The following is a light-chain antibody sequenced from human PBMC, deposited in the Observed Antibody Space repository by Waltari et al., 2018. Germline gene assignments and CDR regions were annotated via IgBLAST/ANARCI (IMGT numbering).Light chain of an antibody. J-gene: IGLJ3*02. Sequence: HPQNKGPRYLMKLNTDGIHIRGDVIPDRFSGSSSGAERFLIISSLQFDDEADYYCQTWGSGIWVFGGGTRLTVL. V-gene: IGLV4-69*01. CDR2: LNTDGIH. CDR3: QTWGSGIWV.